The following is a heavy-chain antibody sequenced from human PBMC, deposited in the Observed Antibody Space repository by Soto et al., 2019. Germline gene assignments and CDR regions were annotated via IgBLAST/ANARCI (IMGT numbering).Heavy chain of an antibody. V-gene: IGHV5-51*01. D-gene: IGHD3-22*01. J-gene: IGHJ1*01. CDR3: ARQDYYDSSGYYGFQH. CDR2: IYPGDSDT. Sequence: EVQLVQSGAEVKKPGESLKISCKGSGYSFTNDWIGWVRQMPGKGLEWMGIIYPGDSDTRYSPSFQGQVTISADKSISTAYLQWSSLKASDTAMYYCARQDYYDSSGYYGFQHWGQGTLVTVSS. CDR1: GYSFTNDW.